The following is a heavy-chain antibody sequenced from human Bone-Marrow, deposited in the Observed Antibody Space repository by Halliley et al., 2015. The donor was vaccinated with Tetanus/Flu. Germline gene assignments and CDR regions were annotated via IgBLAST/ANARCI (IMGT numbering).Heavy chain of an antibody. CDR2: ITNSASDT. V-gene: IGHV3-11*01. CDR3: ARDTYDSVWGGRFFDS. J-gene: IGHJ4*02. Sequence: SLRLSCAASGFTFSDHYMTWIRQAPGKGLEWISCITNSASDTWYADSVKGRFTVSRDNANNLVYLQMTSLRAEDTAVYYCARDTYDSVWGGRFFDSWGQGPLVTVSS. CDR1: GFTFSDHY. D-gene: IGHD3-16*01.